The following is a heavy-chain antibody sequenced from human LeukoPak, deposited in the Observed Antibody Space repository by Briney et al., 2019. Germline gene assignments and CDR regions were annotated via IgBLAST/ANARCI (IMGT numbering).Heavy chain of an antibody. V-gene: IGHV3-33*01. Sequence: PGGSLRLSCAASGFTFSSYGMHWVRQAPGKGLEWVADIWYDGSHKYYADSVKGRFTVSRDNSKNTLHLQMNSLRAEDTAVYYCARDGGGDIVVAFAFDIWGQGTMVTVSS. CDR1: GFTFSSYG. CDR3: ARDGGGDIVVAFAFDI. D-gene: IGHD2-15*01. J-gene: IGHJ3*02. CDR2: IWYDGSHK.